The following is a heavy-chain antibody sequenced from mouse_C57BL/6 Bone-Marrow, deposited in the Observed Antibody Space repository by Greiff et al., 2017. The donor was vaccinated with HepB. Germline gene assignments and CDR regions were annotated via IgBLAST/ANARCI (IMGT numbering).Heavy chain of an antibody. CDR2: ISTYYGDA. J-gene: IGHJ4*01. Sequence: QVHVKQSGPELVRPGVSVKISCKGSGYTFTDYAMHWVKQSHAKSLEWIGVISTYYGDASYNQKFKDKATMTVDKSSSTAYMELARLTSEDSAVYYCGPIYYYGKGAMDYWGQGTSVTVSS. D-gene: IGHD1-1*01. CDR1: GYTFTDYA. V-gene: IGHV1-67*01. CDR3: GPIYYYGKGAMDY.